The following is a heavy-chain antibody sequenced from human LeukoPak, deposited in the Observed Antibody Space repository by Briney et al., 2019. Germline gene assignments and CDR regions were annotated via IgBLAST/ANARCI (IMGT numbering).Heavy chain of an antibody. CDR1: GFTFSNYA. Sequence: GGSLRLSCAASGFTFSNYAMSWVRQAPGKGLEWVSGISGSGGSTYYADSVKGRFTISRDNSKNTLYLQMNSLRAEDTAVYYCARDQSSSGWSSNWGQGTLVTVSS. V-gene: IGHV3-23*01. D-gene: IGHD6-19*01. J-gene: IGHJ4*02. CDR2: ISGSGGST. CDR3: ARDQSSSGWSSN.